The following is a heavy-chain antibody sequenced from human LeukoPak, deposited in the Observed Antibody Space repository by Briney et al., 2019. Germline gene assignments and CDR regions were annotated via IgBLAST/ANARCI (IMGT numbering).Heavy chain of an antibody. CDR3: AKGYLESSYGMDV. J-gene: IGHJ6*02. Sequence: GGSLRLSCAASGFTFSSNAMSWVRQAPGKGLEWVSAINGSGDSTFYADSVKGRFTISRDNSKNTLYLQMNSLRAEDTALYYCAKGYLESSYGMDVWGQGTTVTVSS. CDR2: INGSGDST. CDR1: GFTFSSNA. D-gene: IGHD3-3*01. V-gene: IGHV3-23*01.